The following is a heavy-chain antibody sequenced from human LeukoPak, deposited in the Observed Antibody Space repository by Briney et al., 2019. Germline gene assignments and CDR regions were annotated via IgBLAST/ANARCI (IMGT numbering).Heavy chain of an antibody. CDR3: ARDASYDFFVWHWFDP. J-gene: IGHJ5*02. CDR1: GFTFSSYS. CDR2: ISSSSSYI. D-gene: IGHD3-3*01. V-gene: IGHV3-21*01. Sequence: GGSLRLSCAASGFTFSSYSMNWVRQAPGKGLEWVSSISSSSSYIYYADSVKGRFTISRDNAKNSLYLQMNSLRAEDTAVYYCARDASYDFFVWHWFDPWAREPWSPSPQ.